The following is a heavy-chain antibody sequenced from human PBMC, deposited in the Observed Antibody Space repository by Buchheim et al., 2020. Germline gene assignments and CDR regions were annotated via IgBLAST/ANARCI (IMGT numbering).Heavy chain of an antibody. J-gene: IGHJ4*02. V-gene: IGHV3-21*01. D-gene: IGHD4-17*01. CDR3: ARDGVYGDSQLRVEIDY. CDR2: ISSSSTYI. Sequence: EVQLVESGGGLVKPGGSLRLSCAASGFTFSSYRMNWVCQAPGKGLEWVSSISSSSTYIYYADSVKGRFTISRDNAKNSLYLQMNSLRAEDTAVYYCARDGVYGDSQLRVEIDYWGQGTL. CDR1: GFTFSSYR.